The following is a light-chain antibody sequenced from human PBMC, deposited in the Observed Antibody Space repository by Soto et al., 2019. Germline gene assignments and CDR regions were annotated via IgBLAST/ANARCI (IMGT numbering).Light chain of an antibody. CDR3: QHYNTCSLS. V-gene: IGKV3-15*01. Sequence: ELVMTQSPATLSVSPGERATLSCRASQTLGSNVAWYQQKPGQAPRLLIYDASTTASGAPARFSGSGSGTEFTLSITSLQSEDCGVYYCQHYNTCSLSFGGWTKVEI. CDR1: QTLGSN. CDR2: DAS. J-gene: IGKJ4*01.